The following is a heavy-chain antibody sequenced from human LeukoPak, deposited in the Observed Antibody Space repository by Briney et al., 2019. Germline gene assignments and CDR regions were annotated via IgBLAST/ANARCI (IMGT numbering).Heavy chain of an antibody. Sequence: GGSLRLSCAASGFTFSSYWMSWVRQAPGKGLEWVANIKQDGSEKYYVDSVKGRFTISRDNVENSLYLQMDSLRADDTAVYYCARDDCSGGSCYSRFDYWGQGTVVTVSS. D-gene: IGHD2-15*01. CDR3: ARDDCSGGSCYSRFDY. CDR1: GFTFSSYW. J-gene: IGHJ4*02. CDR2: IKQDGSEK. V-gene: IGHV3-7*01.